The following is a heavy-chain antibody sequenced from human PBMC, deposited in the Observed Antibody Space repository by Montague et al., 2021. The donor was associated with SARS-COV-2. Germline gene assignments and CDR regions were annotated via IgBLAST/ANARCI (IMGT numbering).Heavy chain of an antibody. D-gene: IGHD4-11*01. Sequence: SETLSLTCAVSGVSITSTNWWCLLRHPPGEGLEWVGVISYGGTATYNPSLKGRTTLSMNRNKNLFSLKLISAAAADTVIYYCAGKVLTVPADYWGQGTLVTVS. CDR2: ISYGGTA. CDR3: AGKVLTVPADY. V-gene: IGHV4-4*02. J-gene: IGHJ4*02. CDR1: GVSITSTNW.